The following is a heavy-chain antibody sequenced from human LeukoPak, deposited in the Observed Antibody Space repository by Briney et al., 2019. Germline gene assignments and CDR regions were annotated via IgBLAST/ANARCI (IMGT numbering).Heavy chain of an antibody. V-gene: IGHV4-39*01. D-gene: IGHD1-26*01. CDR3: ARRTGVGAMDY. Sequence: PSETLSLTCTVSGGSISSSDYYWGWIRQPPGKGLEWIASIYYSGSTYYNLSLKSRVTISVDTSKNQFSLKLSSVTATDTAVYYCARRTGVGAMDYWGQGTLVTDSS. CDR1: GGSISSSDYY. J-gene: IGHJ4*02. CDR2: IYYSGST.